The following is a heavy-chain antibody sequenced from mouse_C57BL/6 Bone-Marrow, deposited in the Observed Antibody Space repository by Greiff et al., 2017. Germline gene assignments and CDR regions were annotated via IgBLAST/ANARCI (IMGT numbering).Heavy chain of an antibody. D-gene: IGHD1-1*01. Sequence: QVQLQQSGAELARPGASVKLSCKASGYTFTSYGIRWVKQRTGQGLEWIGEIYPTSGNTYYNEKFKGEATLTADKSSSTAYMVLRSLTSEDSAVYFCARPITTVVGPGYFDVWGTGTTVTVSS. CDR3: ARPITTVVGPGYFDV. CDR1: GYTFTSYG. J-gene: IGHJ1*03. V-gene: IGHV1-81*01. CDR2: IYPTSGNT.